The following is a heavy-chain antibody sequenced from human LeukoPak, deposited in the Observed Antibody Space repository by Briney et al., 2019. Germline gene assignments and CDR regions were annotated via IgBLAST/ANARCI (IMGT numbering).Heavy chain of an antibody. Sequence: PGGSLRLSCAASGFTVSSNYMSWVRQAPGKGLEWVSAISGSGGSTYYADSVKGRFTISRDNSKNTLYLQMNSLRAEDTAVYYCAKLGRGGTVTSDYWGQGTLVTVSS. CDR2: ISGSGGST. J-gene: IGHJ4*02. D-gene: IGHD4-4*01. CDR3: AKLGRGGTVTSDY. CDR1: GFTVSSNY. V-gene: IGHV3-23*01.